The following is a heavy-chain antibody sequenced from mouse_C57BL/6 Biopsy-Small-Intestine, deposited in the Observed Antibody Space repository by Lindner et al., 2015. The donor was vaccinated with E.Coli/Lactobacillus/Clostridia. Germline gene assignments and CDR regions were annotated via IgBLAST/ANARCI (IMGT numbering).Heavy chain of an antibody. CDR1: GYAFSTSW. CDR3: ARSGGNYGWYFDV. V-gene: IGHV1-82*01. J-gene: IGHJ1*03. D-gene: IGHD2-1*01. Sequence: VQLQESGPELVKPGASVKISCQASGYAFSTSWMNWVKQRPGKGLEWIGRIFPGDGDTNYNGKSKGKATLTADKSSSTAYMQLSSLTSEDSAVYFCARSGGNYGWYFDVWGTGTTVTVPS. CDR2: IFPGDGDT.